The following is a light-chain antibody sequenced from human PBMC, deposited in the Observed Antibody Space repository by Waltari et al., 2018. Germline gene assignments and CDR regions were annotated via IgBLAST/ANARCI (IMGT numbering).Light chain of an antibody. CDR3: SSYTSRSTLI. CDR1: SSDIGGYDF. Sequence: QSALTQPASGSGSPGQSINISCTGTSSDIGGYDFVSWYQQHPGKAPKLRIYDFTNRASGVSNRFSVSKTGNTASLTISGLQADDESDYYCSSYTSRSTLIFGGGTKVTVL. J-gene: IGLJ2*01. V-gene: IGLV2-14*03. CDR2: DFT.